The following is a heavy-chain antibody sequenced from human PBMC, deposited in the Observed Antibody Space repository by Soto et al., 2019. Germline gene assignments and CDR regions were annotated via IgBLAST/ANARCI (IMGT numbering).Heavy chain of an antibody. CDR1: GGTFNTYA. Sequence: QVQLVQSGAEMKKPGSSVKVSCQSSGGTFNTYAMNWVRQAPGQGPEWMGDISPMFGAANYAPKFQGRVTITADESTGTSYMQLSSLTSEDTALYVCAGEVQGHTPGFDYWGQGTLVTVSS. CDR3: AGEVQGHTPGFDY. CDR2: ISPMFGAA. V-gene: IGHV1-69*19. J-gene: IGHJ4*02.